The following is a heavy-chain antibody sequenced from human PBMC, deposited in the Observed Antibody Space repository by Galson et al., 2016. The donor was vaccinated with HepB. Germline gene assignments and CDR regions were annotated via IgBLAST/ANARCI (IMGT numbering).Heavy chain of an antibody. Sequence: SLRLSCAASGLTFTRDNMNWIRQAPGKGLEWVSFIYSYGDTYYADSVKGRFPISRDNSKNTLSLQMNSLRAEDTAVYYCARDPDGDGYSFLEDWGQGTLVTVSS. D-gene: IGHD5-18*01. CDR3: ARDPDGDGYSFLED. CDR1: GLTFTRDN. V-gene: IGHV3-66*01. J-gene: IGHJ4*02. CDR2: IYSYGDT.